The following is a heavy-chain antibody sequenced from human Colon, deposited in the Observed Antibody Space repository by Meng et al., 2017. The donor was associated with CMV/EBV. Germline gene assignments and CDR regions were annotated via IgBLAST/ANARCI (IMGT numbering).Heavy chain of an antibody. D-gene: IGHD2-2*01. CDR2: TSGSGDST. CDR1: GFTFSSYA. V-gene: IGHV3-23*01. CDR3: AKVDRIVVISAATFGY. Sequence: GGSLRLSCAGSGFTFSSYALTWVRQAPGKGLEWVSGTSGSGDSTFYADSVKGRFTMSRDNSKKTMYLQMNSLRAEDTAVYYCAKVDRIVVISAATFGYWGQGALVTVSS. J-gene: IGHJ4*02.